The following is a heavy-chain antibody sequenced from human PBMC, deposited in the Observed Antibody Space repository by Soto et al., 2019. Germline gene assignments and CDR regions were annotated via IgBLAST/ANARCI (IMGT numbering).Heavy chain of an antibody. V-gene: IGHV3-21*01. CDR3: TSLSRFTLDY. CDR1: GFTFSSSP. Sequence: WGSPRLSRAASGFTFSSSPMNWVRPAPGKGLEXVSXXSXGXXXIXXADSVKGRFASSRDNAKNSLSRQMNSLRAEDTAVYYCTSLSRFTLDYWGQGTLVTVSS. D-gene: IGHD3-10*01. CDR2: XSXGXXXI. J-gene: IGHJ4*02.